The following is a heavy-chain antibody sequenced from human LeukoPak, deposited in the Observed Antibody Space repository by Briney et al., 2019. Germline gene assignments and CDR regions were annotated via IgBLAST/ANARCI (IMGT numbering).Heavy chain of an antibody. Sequence: GASVKVSCKTSGYSFTAYYIHWVRQAPGQGLQWMGWINPNSGDTNYAQKFQGRVTMTRDSSITTAHMESSRLKSDDTAVFYCARGAVIRTEGYYFDYWGQGALVTVSS. V-gene: IGHV1-2*02. CDR3: ARGAVIRTEGYYFDY. CDR1: GYSFTAYY. J-gene: IGHJ4*02. D-gene: IGHD3-16*01. CDR2: INPNSGDT.